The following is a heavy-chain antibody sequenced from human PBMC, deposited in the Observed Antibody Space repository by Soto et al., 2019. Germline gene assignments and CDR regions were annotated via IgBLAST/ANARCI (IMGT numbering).Heavy chain of an antibody. V-gene: IGHV1-69*12. D-gene: IGHD3-10*01. Sequence: QVQLVQSGAEVKKPGSSVKVSCKASGGTFSSYAISWVRQAPGQGLEWMGGIIPIFGTANYAQKFQGRVTLTADENTSTAYMELSSLRSEDTAVYFCASDLLLWFGENYYYYGMDVWGQGTTVTVSS. CDR2: IIPIFGTA. CDR3: ASDLLLWFGENYYYYGMDV. CDR1: GGTFSSYA. J-gene: IGHJ6*02.